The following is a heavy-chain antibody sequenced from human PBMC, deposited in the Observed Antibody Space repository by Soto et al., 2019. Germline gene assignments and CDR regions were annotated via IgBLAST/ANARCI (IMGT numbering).Heavy chain of an antibody. CDR2: IYQRGTT. J-gene: IGHJ6*02. Sequence: SETLSLTCAVSGGSISSSNWWIWVRQPPGKGLEWSGQIYQRGTTNYNPCLKSRVAMSSDKCKNQCSRKLNAVTAADTAVYYCATSGGGRWHNYYYHGMDVWGQGTTVTVSS. CDR1: GGSISSSNW. CDR3: ATSGGGRWHNYYYHGMDV. D-gene: IGHD3-10*01. V-gene: IGHV4-4*02.